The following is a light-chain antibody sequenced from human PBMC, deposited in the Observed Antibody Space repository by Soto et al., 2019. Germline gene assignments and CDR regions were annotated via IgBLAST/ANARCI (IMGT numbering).Light chain of an antibody. CDR3: MQSTHVPIT. CDR1: QGISNY. CDR2: GAY. Sequence: DLQITQSPSSLSAYLGDRVTITCRASQGISNYLAWYQQKPGRLHKLLLLGAYTLQSGVPARFSGSGSGTLFTLKIRRVEAEDVGVYYCMQSTHVPITFGQGTRVEIK. V-gene: IGKV1-27*01. J-gene: IGKJ5*01.